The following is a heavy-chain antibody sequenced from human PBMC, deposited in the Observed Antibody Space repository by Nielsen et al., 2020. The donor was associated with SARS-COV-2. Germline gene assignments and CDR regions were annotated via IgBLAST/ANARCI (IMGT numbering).Heavy chain of an antibody. CDR3: ARGDLVVVPSPILGLGPFFYYFYLDF. Sequence: SETLSLTCAVSGGSVSSNDWWTWVRQSPGQGLEWIGEVSHSGSINYNPSIKSRVTLSMDKSKRQFSLRLTSVSAADTAVYFCARGDLVVVPSPILGLGPFFYYFYLDFWGKGTTVIVSS. J-gene: IGHJ6*03. CDR2: VSHSGSI. V-gene: IGHV4-4*02. CDR1: GGSVSSNDW. D-gene: IGHD2-2*01.